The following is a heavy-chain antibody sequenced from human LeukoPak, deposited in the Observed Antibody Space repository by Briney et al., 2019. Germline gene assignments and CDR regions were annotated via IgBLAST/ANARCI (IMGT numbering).Heavy chain of an antibody. CDR1: GYTFTGYY. CDR2: INPNSGGT. J-gene: IGHJ4*02. V-gene: IGHV1-2*02. D-gene: IGHD6-19*01. CDR3: ARDLGIAVAGTYY. Sequence: EASVKVSCKASGYTFTGYYLHWVRQAPGQGLEWMGWINPNSGGTNYAQKFQGRVTMTRDTSISTAYMELSRLRSDDTAVYYCARDLGIAVAGTYYWGQGTLVTVSS.